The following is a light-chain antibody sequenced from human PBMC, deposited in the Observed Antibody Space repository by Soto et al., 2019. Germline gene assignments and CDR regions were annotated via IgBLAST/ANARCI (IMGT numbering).Light chain of an antibody. Sequence: QSALTQPPSVSGSPGQSITVSCTGTTSDIGASNFVSWYQHLPGRAPKLIIFEATHRPSGVSDRFSGSKAGITASLTISGLQAEDEADYFCSSHGGGNNWGVFGGGTKLTVL. J-gene: IGLJ3*02. CDR3: SSHGGGNNWGV. CDR1: TSDIGASNF. V-gene: IGLV2-8*01. CDR2: EAT.